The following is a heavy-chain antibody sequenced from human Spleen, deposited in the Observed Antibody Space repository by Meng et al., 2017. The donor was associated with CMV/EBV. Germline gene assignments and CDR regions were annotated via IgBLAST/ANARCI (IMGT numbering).Heavy chain of an antibody. CDR2: LDGDGPRV. V-gene: IGHV3-74*01. CDR3: AMWNRQRGGFDY. Sequence: GESLKISCAASGFTVSSNYMNWVRQAPGKGLEWVSRLDGDGPRVNYADSVKGRFTISRDNDRNTIHLQMSSLRLDDSAVYYCAMWNRQRGGFDYWGQGTVVTVSS. D-gene: IGHD1-1*01. J-gene: IGHJ4*02. CDR1: GFTVSSNY.